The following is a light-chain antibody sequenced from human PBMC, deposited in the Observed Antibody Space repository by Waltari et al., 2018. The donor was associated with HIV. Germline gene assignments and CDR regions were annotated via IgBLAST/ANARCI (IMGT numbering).Light chain of an antibody. Sequence: IVMTQSPATLSVSPGERVTLPCRASPSITTQLAWYQQTPGQAPRLLIYGASTRAPGIPDRFSGSSSGTEFTLTISSLQSEDFAIYYCQQYNNWPPWTFGQGTKVEI. CDR2: GAS. V-gene: IGKV3-15*01. CDR1: PSITTQ. J-gene: IGKJ1*01. CDR3: QQYNNWPPWT.